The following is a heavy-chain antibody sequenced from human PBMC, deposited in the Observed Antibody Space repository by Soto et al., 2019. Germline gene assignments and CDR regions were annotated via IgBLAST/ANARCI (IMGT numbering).Heavy chain of an antibody. CDR3: ARATGTLRSRNCDY. Sequence: SETLSLTCTVSGGSINDGSYHWSWLRQHPGKGLEFIGYIFYTGSKYHNPSLETRVTMSADTSNNEVSLRLHSLTAADTAVYYCARATGTLRSRNCDYWGQGSLVTVSS. V-gene: IGHV4-31*03. D-gene: IGHD1-1*01. J-gene: IGHJ4*02. CDR2: IFYTGSK. CDR1: GGSINDGSYH.